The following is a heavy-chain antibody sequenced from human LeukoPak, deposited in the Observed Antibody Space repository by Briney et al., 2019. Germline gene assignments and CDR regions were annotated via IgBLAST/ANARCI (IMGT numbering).Heavy chain of an antibody. CDR1: GFTFSSFA. CDR2: ISGSGSST. V-gene: IGHV3-23*01. Sequence: GGSLRLSCSASGFTFSSFAMSWVRQAPGKGLEWVSSISGSGSSTYYADSVKGRFTISRDNSKNTLYLQMNSLRVEDTALYYCAKDRVQRVLDPSYNWFDPWGQGTLVSVSS. D-gene: IGHD5-18*01. J-gene: IGHJ5*02. CDR3: AKDRVQRVLDPSYNWFDP.